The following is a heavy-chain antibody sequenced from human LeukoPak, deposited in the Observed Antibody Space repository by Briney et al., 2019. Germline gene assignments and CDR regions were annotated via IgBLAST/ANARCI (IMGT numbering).Heavy chain of an antibody. D-gene: IGHD3-22*01. Sequence: ASVKVSCKASGYTLTGYYMHWVRQAPGQGLEWMGWINPNSGGTNYAQKFQGRVTMTRDTSISTAYMELSRLRSDDTAVYYCARESLAGYYDSSGYSPTSAFDYWGQGTLVTVSS. V-gene: IGHV1-2*02. CDR3: ARESLAGYYDSSGYSPTSAFDY. CDR1: GYTLTGYY. J-gene: IGHJ4*02. CDR2: INPNSGGT.